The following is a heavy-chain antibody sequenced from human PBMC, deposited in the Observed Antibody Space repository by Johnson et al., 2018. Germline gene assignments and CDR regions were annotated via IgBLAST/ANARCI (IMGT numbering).Heavy chain of an antibody. CDR2: INAGNGNT. D-gene: IGHD5-12*01. J-gene: IGHJ6*03. CDR1: GYTFTSYA. Sequence: QVQLVQSGAEVKKPGASVKVSCKASGYTFTSYAMHWVRQAPGQRLEWMGWINAGNGNTKYPQKFQGRVTITRDTSASTAYMELSSLGSEDTAVYYCARTLGYDFPYYYYRDVGGKGTTVTVS. CDR3: ARTLGYDFPYYYYRDV. V-gene: IGHV1-3*01.